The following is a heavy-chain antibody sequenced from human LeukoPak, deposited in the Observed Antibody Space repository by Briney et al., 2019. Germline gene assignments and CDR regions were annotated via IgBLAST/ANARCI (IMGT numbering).Heavy chain of an antibody. CDR2: IGTAGDT. CDR1: GFTFSTYG. Sequence: GGSLRLSCAASGFTFSTYGMHWVRQATGKGLEWVSAIGTAGDTYYPGSVKGRFTISRDNAKNSLYFQMNSLRAGDTAVYYCVRSSSSSGMDVWGQGTTVTVSS. D-gene: IGHD6-13*01. CDR3: VRSSSSSGMDV. J-gene: IGHJ6*02. V-gene: IGHV3-13*04.